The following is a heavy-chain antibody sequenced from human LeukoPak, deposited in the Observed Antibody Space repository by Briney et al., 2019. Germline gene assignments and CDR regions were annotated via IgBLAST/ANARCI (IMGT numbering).Heavy chain of an antibody. CDR3: ARDCSGGSCYAH. V-gene: IGHV3-21*01. CDR2: ISSTSTFI. D-gene: IGHD2-15*01. J-gene: IGHJ4*02. Sequence: GGSLRLSCAASGFTFSRYSMNWVRQAPGKGLEWVASISSTSTFIYSADSVKGRFTISRDTAKNSLFLQMNSLRAEDTAVYYCARDCSGGSCYAHWGQGTLVTVSS. CDR1: GFTFSRYS.